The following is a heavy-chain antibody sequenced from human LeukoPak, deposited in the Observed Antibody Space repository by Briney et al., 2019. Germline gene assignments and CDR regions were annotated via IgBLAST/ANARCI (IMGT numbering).Heavy chain of an antibody. Sequence: SETLSLTCTVSGGSIIRSSYYWGWIRQPPGKGLEWIGSVFYTGSTYYNPSLKSRVTISVDTSKNQFSLKLNSVTAADTAVYYCARDFEASSWFDPWGQGTLVTVSS. V-gene: IGHV4-39*07. D-gene: IGHD3-9*01. CDR3: ARDFEASSWFDP. J-gene: IGHJ5*02. CDR2: VFYTGST. CDR1: GGSIIRSSYY.